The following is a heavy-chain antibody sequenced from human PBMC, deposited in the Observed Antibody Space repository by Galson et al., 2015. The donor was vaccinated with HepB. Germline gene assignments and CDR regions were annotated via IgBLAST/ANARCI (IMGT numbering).Heavy chain of an antibody. CDR1: GFTFSSYA. V-gene: IGHV3-64D*06. Sequence: SLRLSCAASGFTFSSYAMHWVRQAPGKGLEYVSTIISNGGSTYYADSVKGRFTISRDNSKNTLYLQMSSLRAEDTAVYYCVKSWSYSTDFYGFDYWGQGTLVTVSS. D-gene: IGHD3-10*01. CDR3: VKSWSYSTDFYGFDY. CDR2: IISNGGST. J-gene: IGHJ4*02.